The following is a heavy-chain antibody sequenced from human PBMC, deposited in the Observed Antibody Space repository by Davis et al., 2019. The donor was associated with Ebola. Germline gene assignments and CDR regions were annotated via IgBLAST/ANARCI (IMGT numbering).Heavy chain of an antibody. V-gene: IGHV3-30-3*01. Sequence: GESLKISCAASGFTFSNYAMHWVRQAPGKGLDWVTIISYDGSNIYYADSVKGRFTISRDNSKNTLFLQMNSLRAEDTAVYYCARESTVVTRGYFDLWGRGTLVSVSS. CDR1: GFTFSNYA. CDR2: ISYDGSNI. CDR3: ARESTVVTRGYFDL. J-gene: IGHJ2*01. D-gene: IGHD4-23*01.